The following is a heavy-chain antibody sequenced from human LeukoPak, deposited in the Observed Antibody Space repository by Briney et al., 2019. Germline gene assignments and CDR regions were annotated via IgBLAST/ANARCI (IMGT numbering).Heavy chain of an antibody. CDR2: IYTSGST. D-gene: IGHD3-3*01. CDR1: GGSISSYY. Sequence: SETLSLTCTVSGGSISSYYWSWIWQPPGKGLEWIGYIYTSGSTNYNPSLKSRVAISVDTSKNQFSLKLSSVTAADTAVYYCARASYYDPPRPYYYYMDVWGKGTTVTVSS. J-gene: IGHJ6*03. V-gene: IGHV4-4*09. CDR3: ARASYYDPPRPYYYYMDV.